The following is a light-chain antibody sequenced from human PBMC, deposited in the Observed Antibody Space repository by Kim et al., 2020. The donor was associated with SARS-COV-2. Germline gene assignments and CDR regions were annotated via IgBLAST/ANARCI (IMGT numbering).Light chain of an antibody. CDR1: SANIGAGYD. J-gene: IGLJ1*01. V-gene: IGLV1-40*01. CDR3: QSYDSSLSGYV. CDR2: GNS. Sequence: VTIACTGGSANIGAGYDVHWYQQLPGTAPKLLIYGNSDQPSGVPDRFSGSKSGTSASLAITGLQAEDEADYYCQSYDSSLSGYVFGTGTKVTVL.